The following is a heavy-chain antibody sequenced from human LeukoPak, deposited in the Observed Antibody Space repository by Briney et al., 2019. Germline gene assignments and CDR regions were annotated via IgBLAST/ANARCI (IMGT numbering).Heavy chain of an antibody. CDR2: ISYDGSNK. Sequence: QPGGSLRLSCAASGFTFSSYGMHWVRQAPGKGLEWVAVISYDGSNKYYADSVKGRFTISRDNSKNTLYLQMNSLRAEDTAVYYCAKVAGLDYYDSSGYFVGFDYWGQGTLVTVSS. CDR3: AKVAGLDYYDSSGYFVGFDY. CDR1: GFTFSSYG. J-gene: IGHJ4*02. V-gene: IGHV3-30*18. D-gene: IGHD3-22*01.